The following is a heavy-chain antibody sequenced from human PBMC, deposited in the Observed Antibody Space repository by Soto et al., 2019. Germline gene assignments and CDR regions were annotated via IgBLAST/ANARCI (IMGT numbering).Heavy chain of an antibody. CDR1: GGSMNSYY. CDR3: ARDRNKLRKNDAFDI. Sequence: QVQLHDSGPGLVKPSETLSLTCSVSGGSMNSYYWSWIRQSPGKGLEWLGFIYYSGDTKYNPSLQSRISVSVDTTKNQFSLRLTSVTAADTTVYYCARDRNKLRKNDAFDIWGQGTMVTVSS. J-gene: IGHJ3*02. D-gene: IGHD3-16*01. V-gene: IGHV4-59*01. CDR2: IYYSGDT.